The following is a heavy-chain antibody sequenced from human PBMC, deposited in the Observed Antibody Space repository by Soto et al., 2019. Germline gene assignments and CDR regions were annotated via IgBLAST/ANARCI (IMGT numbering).Heavy chain of an antibody. CDR3: ARDSSIRGIVATRYFDY. CDR1: GGSISSYY. J-gene: IGHJ4*02. Sequence: QVQLQESGPGLVKPSETLSLTCTVSGGSISSYYWSWIRQPPGKGLEWIGYIYYSGSTNYNPSLKSRVTISVDTSKNQFSLKLSSVTAADTAVYYCARDSSIRGIVATRYFDYWGQGTLVTVSS. V-gene: IGHV4-59*01. D-gene: IGHD5-12*01. CDR2: IYYSGST.